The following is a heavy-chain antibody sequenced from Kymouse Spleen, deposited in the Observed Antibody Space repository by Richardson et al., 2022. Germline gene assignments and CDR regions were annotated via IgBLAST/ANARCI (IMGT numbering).Heavy chain of an antibody. CDR3: TRQEMVRGVIGAFDI. J-gene: IGHJ3*02. V-gene: IGHV3-73*02. CDR2: IRSKANSYAT. D-gene: IGHD3-10*01. CDR1: GFTFSGSA. Sequence: EVQLVESGGGLVQPGGSLKLSCAASGFTFSGSAMHWVRQASGKGLEWVGRIRSKANSYATAYAASVKGRFTISRDDSKNTAYLQMNSLKTEDTAVYYCTRQEMVRGVIGAFDIWGQGTMVTVSS.